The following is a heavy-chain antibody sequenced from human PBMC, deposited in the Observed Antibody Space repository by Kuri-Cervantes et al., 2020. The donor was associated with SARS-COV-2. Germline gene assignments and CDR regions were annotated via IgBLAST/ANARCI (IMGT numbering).Heavy chain of an antibody. CDR3: ARVRGVGRTTTYYYYYYMDV. D-gene: IGHD4-11*01. V-gene: IGHV4-39*07. Sequence: SETLSLTCTVSGGSISSSSYYWGWIRQPPGKGLEWIGSIYHSGSTNYNPSLKSRVTISVDTSKNQFSLKLSSVTAADTAVYYCARVRGVGRTTTYYYYYYMDVWGKGTTVTVSS. CDR1: GGSISSSSYY. CDR2: IYHSGST. J-gene: IGHJ6*03.